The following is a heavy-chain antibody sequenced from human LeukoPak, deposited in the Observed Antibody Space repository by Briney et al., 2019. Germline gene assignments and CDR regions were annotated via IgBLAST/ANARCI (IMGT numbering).Heavy chain of an antibody. CDR1: GGSFSGYY. J-gene: IGHJ5*02. V-gene: IGHV4-34*01. Sequence: PSETLSLTCAVYGGSFSGYYWSWIRQPPGKGLEWIGEINHSGSTYYNPSLKSRVTTSVDTSKNQFSLELSSVTAADTAVYYCARGRAAWGQGTLVTVSS. CDR3: ARGRAA. CDR2: INHSGST.